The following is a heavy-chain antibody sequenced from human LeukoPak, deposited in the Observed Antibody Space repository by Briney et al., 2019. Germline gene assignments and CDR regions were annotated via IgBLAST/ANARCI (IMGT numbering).Heavy chain of an antibody. D-gene: IGHD3-3*01. V-gene: IGHV1-24*01. Sequence: ASVKVSCKVSGYTLTELSMHWMRQAPGKGLEWMGGFDPEDGETIYAQKFEGRVTMTEDTSTDTAYMELSSLRSEDTAVYYRATAIFGVVTKPYYFDYWGQGTLVPVSS. CDR3: ATAIFGVVTKPYYFDY. CDR1: GYTLTELS. CDR2: FDPEDGET. J-gene: IGHJ4*02.